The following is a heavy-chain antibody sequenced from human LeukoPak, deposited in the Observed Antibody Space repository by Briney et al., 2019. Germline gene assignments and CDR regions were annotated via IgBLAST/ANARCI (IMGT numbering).Heavy chain of an antibody. CDR2: ISGSGGST. J-gene: IGHJ4*02. CDR3: AKETGDSSGYYPEESEGSDY. CDR1: GFTFSSYG. V-gene: IGHV3-23*01. D-gene: IGHD3-22*01. Sequence: GGSLRLSCAASGFTFSSYGMSWVRQAPGKGLEWVSDISGSGGSTYYAEYVKGRFTISRDNSKNTLYLQMNSLRAEDTAVYSCAKETGDSSGYYPEESEGSDYWGQGTLVTVSS.